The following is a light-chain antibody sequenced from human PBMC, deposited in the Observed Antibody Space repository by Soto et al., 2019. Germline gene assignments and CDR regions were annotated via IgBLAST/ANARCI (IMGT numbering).Light chain of an antibody. CDR2: WAS. CDR1: QSVLYSSNNKNY. CDR3: QQYYDPPHT. Sequence: DIVMTQSPDSLAVSLGERATINCKSSQSVLYSSNNKNYLAWYQQKPGQPPKLLIYWASTRESGVPDRFSGSGSGTDFTLTISSLQSEDVAVYYCQQYYDPPHTFGQGTKVEL. J-gene: IGKJ1*01. V-gene: IGKV4-1*01.